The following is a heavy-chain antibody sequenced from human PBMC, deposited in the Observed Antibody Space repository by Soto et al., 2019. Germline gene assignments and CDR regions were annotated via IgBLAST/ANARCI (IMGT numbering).Heavy chain of an antibody. J-gene: IGHJ6*02. V-gene: IGHV4-31*03. Sequence: QVQLQESGPGLVKPSQTLSLTCSVSSDSMNSGGYYWSWIRQHPRKGLEWIGYIYSNGDTYYNPSLKSRVTISVDTSKNQFSLNLTSVTAADTAVYYCARRGGSSSGYYYYAMDVWGQGTTVTVSS. CDR2: IYSNGDT. CDR3: ARRGGSSSGYYYYAMDV. D-gene: IGHD6-6*01. CDR1: SDSMNSGGYY.